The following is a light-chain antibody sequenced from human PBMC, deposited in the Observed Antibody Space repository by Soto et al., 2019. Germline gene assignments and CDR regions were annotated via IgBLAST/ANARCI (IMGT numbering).Light chain of an antibody. CDR2: EVS. V-gene: IGLV2-14*02. J-gene: IGLJ1*01. CDR1: SSDVGSYNL. Sequence: QSVLTQPASVSGSPGQSITISCIGTSSDVGSYNLVSWYQQHPGKAPKVLIYEVSERPSGVSNRFSGSKSGNTASLTISGLQAEDEAEYYCSSYTSDSTYVFGTGTKVTVL. CDR3: SSYTSDSTYV.